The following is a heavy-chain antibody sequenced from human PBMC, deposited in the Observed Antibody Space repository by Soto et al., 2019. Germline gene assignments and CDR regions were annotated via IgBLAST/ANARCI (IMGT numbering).Heavy chain of an antibody. CDR2: IYYSGST. V-gene: IGHV4-39*01. J-gene: IGHJ4*02. Sequence: SETLSLTCTVSGGSISSSSYYWGWIRQPPGKGLEWIGSIYYSGSTYYNPSLKSRVTISVDTPKNQFSLKLSSVTAADTAVYYCARRSGGSSSSVDYWGQGTLVTVSS. D-gene: IGHD6-6*01. CDR1: GGSISSSSYY. CDR3: ARRSGGSSSSVDY.